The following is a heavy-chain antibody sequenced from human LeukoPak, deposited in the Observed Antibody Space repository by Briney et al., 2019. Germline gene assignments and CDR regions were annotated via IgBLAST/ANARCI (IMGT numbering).Heavy chain of an antibody. CDR3: AELGITMSGGV. CDR1: GFTFSSYE. D-gene: IGHD3-10*02. V-gene: IGHV3-48*03. Sequence: GGSLRLSCAASGFTFSSYEMDWVRQAPGKGLEWVSYISSSGSTIYYADSVKGRFTISRDNAQNSLYLQMNSLIAEDTAVYYCAELGITMSGGVWGKGTTVTISS. J-gene: IGHJ6*04. CDR2: ISSSGSTI.